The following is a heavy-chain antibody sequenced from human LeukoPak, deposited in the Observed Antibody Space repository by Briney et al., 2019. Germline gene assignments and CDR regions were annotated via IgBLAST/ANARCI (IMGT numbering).Heavy chain of an antibody. CDR2: IYTSGST. Sequence: SETLSLTCSVSGGSSNSNFWSWVRQPAGRGLEWIGRIYTSGSTNYNPSLKSRVTMSVDTSKNQFSLRLSSVTAADTAVYYCARDDPLRVTATLDYWGQGILVTVSS. D-gene: IGHD2-21*02. V-gene: IGHV4-4*07. CDR1: GGSSNSNF. CDR3: ARDDPLRVTATLDY. J-gene: IGHJ4*02.